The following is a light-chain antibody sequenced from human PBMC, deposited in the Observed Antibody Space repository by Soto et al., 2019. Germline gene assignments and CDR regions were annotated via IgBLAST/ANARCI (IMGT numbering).Light chain of an antibody. Sequence: DIQMTQSPSTLSASVGDRVTITCRASQSIRSWLAWYQQKPGKAPKLLIYKASTLQSGVPSRFSGSGSGTEFTLAIISLQPDDFATYYCQQYNDNWTFGQGTKVEIK. J-gene: IGKJ1*01. CDR3: QQYNDNWT. CDR1: QSIRSW. V-gene: IGKV1-5*03. CDR2: KAS.